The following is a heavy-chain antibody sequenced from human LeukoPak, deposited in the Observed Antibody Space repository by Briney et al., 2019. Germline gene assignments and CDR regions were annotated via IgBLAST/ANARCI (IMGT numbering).Heavy chain of an antibody. J-gene: IGHJ4*02. Sequence: SGPTLVKPTQTLTLTCTFSGFSLSTSGVGVGCIRQPPGKALEWLALIYWDDDKRYSPSLKSRLTITNDTSKNQVVLTMTNMDPVDTATYYCAHLGYCSGGSCLVFDYWGQGTLVTVSS. D-gene: IGHD2-15*01. CDR3: AHLGYCSGGSCLVFDY. V-gene: IGHV2-5*02. CDR1: GFSLSTSGVG. CDR2: IYWDDDK.